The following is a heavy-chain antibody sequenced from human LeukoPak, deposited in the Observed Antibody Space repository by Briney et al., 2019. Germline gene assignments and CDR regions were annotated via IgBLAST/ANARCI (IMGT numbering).Heavy chain of an antibody. V-gene: IGHV3-23*01. CDR2: ISGSGDST. CDR1: GFTFSGYA. J-gene: IGHJ4*02. D-gene: IGHD2-8*01. Sequence: GGSLRLSCAASGFTFSGYAMSWVRQAPRKGLEWVSAISGSGDSTYYADSVKGLFTISRDNVLNTLYLQMNRLRTEDTAVYYCAKGYCSNGVCYPDYWGQGTLVTVSS. CDR3: AKGYCSNGVCYPDY.